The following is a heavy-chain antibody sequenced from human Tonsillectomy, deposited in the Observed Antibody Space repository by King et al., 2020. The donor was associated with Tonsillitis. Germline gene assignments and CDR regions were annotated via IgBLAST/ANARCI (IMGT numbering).Heavy chain of an antibody. CDR3: ATFYGTTSYYYGVDV. D-gene: IGHD2/OR15-2a*01. V-gene: IGHV3-30*03. Sequence: MQLVQSGGGVVQPGRSLRLSCAASRFTFSSYGMHWVRQAPGKGLEWVAVISYDGSNKYYADSVKGRFTISRDNSKNTMYLQMNSLRAEDTAVYYCATFYGTTSYYYGVDVWGQGTTVTVSS. J-gene: IGHJ6*02. CDR2: ISYDGSNK. CDR1: RFTFSSYG.